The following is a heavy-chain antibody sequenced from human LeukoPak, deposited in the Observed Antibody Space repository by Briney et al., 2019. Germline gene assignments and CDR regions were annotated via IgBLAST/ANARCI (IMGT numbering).Heavy chain of an antibody. Sequence: PSETLSLTCTVSGGSISSGDYYWSWIRQPPGKGLEWFGYIYYSGSTYYNPSLKSRVTISVDTSKNQFSLKLSSVTAADTAVYYCARNKYDYVWGSYRSAPFDYWGQGTLVTVSS. V-gene: IGHV4-30-4*01. J-gene: IGHJ4*02. CDR1: GGSISSGDYY. CDR3: ARNKYDYVWGSYRSAPFDY. D-gene: IGHD3-16*02. CDR2: IYYSGST.